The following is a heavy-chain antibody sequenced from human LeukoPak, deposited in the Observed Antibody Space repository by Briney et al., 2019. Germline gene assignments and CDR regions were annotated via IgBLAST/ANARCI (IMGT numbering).Heavy chain of an antibody. V-gene: IGHV1-69*06. J-gene: IGHJ1*01. CDR3: ASYSGSYPAEYFQH. CDR1: GGTFSSYA. CDR2: IIPIFGTA. D-gene: IGHD1-26*01. Sequence: SVKVSCKASGGTFSSYAISWVRQAPGQGLEWMGGIIPIFGTANYAQKFQGRVTITADKSTSTAYMELSSLRSEDTAVYYCASYSGSYPAEYFQHWGQGTLVTVSS.